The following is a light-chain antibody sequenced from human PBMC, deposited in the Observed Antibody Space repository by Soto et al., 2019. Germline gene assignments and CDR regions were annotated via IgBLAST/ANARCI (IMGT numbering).Light chain of an antibody. CDR3: QQLNSYPPEVT. CDR2: AAS. V-gene: IGKV1-9*01. Sequence: IQLTQSPSSLSASVGDRVTITCRASRGISSYLAWYQQKPGKAPKLLIYAASTLQSGVPSRFSGSGSGTDFTLTISSLQPEDFATYYCQQLNSYPPEVTFGPGTKVDIK. J-gene: IGKJ3*01. CDR1: RGISSY.